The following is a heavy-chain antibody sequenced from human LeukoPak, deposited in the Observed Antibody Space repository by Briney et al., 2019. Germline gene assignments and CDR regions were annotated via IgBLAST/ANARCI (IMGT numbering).Heavy chain of an antibody. CDR2: INPSGGST. CDR1: GYTFTSYY. D-gene: IGHD3/OR15-3a*01. Sequence: ASVKVSCKASGYTFTSYYMHWVRQAPGQGLEWMGIINPSGGSTSYAQKFQGRVTMTRDTSTSTVYMELSSLRSEDTAVYYCARASRVGGFSTGYLVVHKFGYYMDVWGKGTTVTISS. V-gene: IGHV1-46*01. CDR3: ARASRVGGFSTGYLVVHKFGYYMDV. J-gene: IGHJ6*03.